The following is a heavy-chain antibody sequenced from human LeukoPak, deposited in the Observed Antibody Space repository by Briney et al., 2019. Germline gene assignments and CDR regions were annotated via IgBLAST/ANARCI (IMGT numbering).Heavy chain of an antibody. D-gene: IGHD3-22*01. J-gene: IGHJ4*02. CDR2: ISSGGSPI. V-gene: IGHV3-11*04. Sequence: PGGSLRLSCTVSGFTVSSNSMSWIRQAPGKGLEWVAYISSGGSPIYYVDSVKGRFTISRDNAKNSLFLQVDSLRAEDTAIYYCARDSHYYDTTDPKYFLDFWGQGTQVTVSS. CDR1: GFTVSSNS. CDR3: ARDSHYYDTTDPKYFLDF.